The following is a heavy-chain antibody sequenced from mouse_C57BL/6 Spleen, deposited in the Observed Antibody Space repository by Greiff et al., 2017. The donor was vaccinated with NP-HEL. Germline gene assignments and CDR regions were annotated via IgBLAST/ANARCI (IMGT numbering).Heavy chain of an antibody. CDR3: AREKDYYGTFAY. V-gene: IGHV1-76*01. CDR1: GYTFTDYY. D-gene: IGHD1-1*01. CDR2: IYPGSGNT. Sequence: QVQLKESGAELVRPGASVKLSCKASGYTFTDYYINWVKQRPGQGLEWIARIYPGSGNTYYNEKFKGKATLTAEKSSSTAYMQLSSLTSEDSAVYFCAREKDYYGTFAYWGQGTLVTVSA. J-gene: IGHJ3*01.